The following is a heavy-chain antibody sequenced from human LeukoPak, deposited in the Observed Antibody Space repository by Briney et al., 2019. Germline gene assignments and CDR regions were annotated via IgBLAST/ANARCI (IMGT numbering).Heavy chain of an antibody. D-gene: IGHD2-15*01. Sequence: PSETLSLTCTVSGGSISSYYWSWIRQPPGKGLEWIGYIYYSGSTNYNPSLKSRVTISVDTSKNQFSLKLSSVTAADTAVYYCARATLGYCSGGSCYSGPYQYYGMDVWGQGTTVTVSS. CDR2: IYYSGST. J-gene: IGHJ6*02. V-gene: IGHV4-59*01. CDR1: GGSISSYY. CDR3: ARATLGYCSGGSCYSGPYQYYGMDV.